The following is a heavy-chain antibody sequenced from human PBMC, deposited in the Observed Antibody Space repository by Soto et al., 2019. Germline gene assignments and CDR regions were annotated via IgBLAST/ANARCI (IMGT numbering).Heavy chain of an antibody. CDR1: GFTFSDYY. J-gene: IGHJ6*02. CDR2: ISSTSLYT. V-gene: IGHV3-11*06. CDR3: ARELWSGSYTSNYGMDV. Sequence: GGSLRLSCAASGFTFSDYYMSWIRQAPGKGLEWVSYISSTSLYTNHADSVKGRFTISRDNAKHSLYLQMNSLRAEDTAVYYCARELWSGSYTSNYGMDVWGQGTTVTV. D-gene: IGHD3-3*01.